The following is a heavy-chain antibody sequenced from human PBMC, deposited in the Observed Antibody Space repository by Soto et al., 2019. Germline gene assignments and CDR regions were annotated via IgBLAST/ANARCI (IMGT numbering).Heavy chain of an antibody. CDR1: GATLNNYI. D-gene: IGHD4-17*01. V-gene: IGHV1-69*02. CDR3: ARGGVVDYGDYNT. Sequence: QVNLVQSGAEVRKPGSSVKVSCKTSGATLNNYIIGWVRQAPGQGLEWMVRIIPILGIPNYSQRFQDRLTITADRATSTLYMELSSLRSDDTAIYCCARGGVVDYGDYNTWGQGTLVTVSS. CDR2: IIPILGIP. J-gene: IGHJ5*02.